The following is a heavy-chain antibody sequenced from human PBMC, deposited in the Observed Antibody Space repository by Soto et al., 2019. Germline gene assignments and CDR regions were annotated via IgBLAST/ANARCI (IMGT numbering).Heavy chain of an antibody. CDR1: GGSISSSSYY. V-gene: IGHV4-39*01. Sequence: SETLSLTCTVSGGSISSSSYYWGWIRQPPGKGLEWIGSIYYSGSTYYNPSLKSRVTTSVDTSKNQFSLKLSSVTAADTAVYYCASPYCSGGSCYSYYYYGMDVWGQGTTVTVSS. CDR2: IYYSGST. D-gene: IGHD2-15*01. CDR3: ASPYCSGGSCYSYYYYGMDV. J-gene: IGHJ6*02.